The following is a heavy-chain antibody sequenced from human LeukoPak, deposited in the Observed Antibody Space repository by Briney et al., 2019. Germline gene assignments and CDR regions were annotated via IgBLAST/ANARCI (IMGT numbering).Heavy chain of an antibody. CDR2: ISGSGGTT. J-gene: IGHJ6*03. Sequence: PGGSLRLSCATSGFTFSSYAMSWVRQAPGKGLEWVLIISGSGGTTYYADSVKGRFTISRDNSKNTLYLLMSSLRAEDTAVYYCALTTVPNYYYYYMDVWGKGTTVTVSS. CDR1: GFTFSSYA. V-gene: IGHV3-23*01. D-gene: IGHD4-17*01. CDR3: ALTTVPNYYYYYMDV.